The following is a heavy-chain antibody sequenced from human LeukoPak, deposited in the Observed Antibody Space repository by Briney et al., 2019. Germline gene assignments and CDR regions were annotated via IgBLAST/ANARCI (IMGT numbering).Heavy chain of an antibody. J-gene: IGHJ5*02. CDR3: ARDLAIVATITSWFDP. D-gene: IGHD5-12*01. CDR1: GYTFTGYY. V-gene: IGHV1-2*02. CDR2: INPNSGGT. Sequence: ASVKVSCKASGYTFTGYYMHWVRQAPGQGLEWMGWINPNSGGTNYAQKFQGRVTMTRDTSISTAYMELSRLRSDDTAVYYCARDLAIVATITSWFDPWGQGTLVTVSS.